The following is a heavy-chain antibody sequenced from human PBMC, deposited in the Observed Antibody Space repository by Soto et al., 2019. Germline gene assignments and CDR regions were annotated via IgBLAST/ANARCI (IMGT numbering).Heavy chain of an antibody. CDR2: IYYSGST. Sequence: SETLSLTCTVSGGCISSGDYYWSWIRQPPGKGLEWIGYIYYSGSTYYNPSLKSRVTISVDTSKNQFSLKLSSVTAADTAVYYCARGGDGTNWFDPWGQGTLVTVSS. D-gene: IGHD1-1*01. V-gene: IGHV4-30-4*01. CDR1: GGCISSGDYY. CDR3: ARGGDGTNWFDP. J-gene: IGHJ5*02.